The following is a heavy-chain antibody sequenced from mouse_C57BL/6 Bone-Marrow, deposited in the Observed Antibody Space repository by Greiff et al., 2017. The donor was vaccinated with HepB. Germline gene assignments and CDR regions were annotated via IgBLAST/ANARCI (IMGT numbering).Heavy chain of an antibody. CDR2: IDPSDSYT. Sequence: QVQLQQPGAELVMPGASVKLSCKASGYTFTSYWMHWVKQRPGQGLEWIGEIDPSDSYTNYNQKFKGKSTLTVDKSSRTAYMQLSSLTSEDSAVYYCAREGPYYYGSSYAMDYWGQGTSVTVSS. J-gene: IGHJ4*01. V-gene: IGHV1-69*01. D-gene: IGHD1-1*01. CDR1: GYTFTSYW. CDR3: AREGPYYYGSSYAMDY.